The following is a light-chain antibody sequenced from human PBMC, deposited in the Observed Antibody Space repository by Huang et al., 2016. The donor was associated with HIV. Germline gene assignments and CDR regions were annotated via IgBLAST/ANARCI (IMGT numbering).Light chain of an antibody. CDR1: QSVSSN. J-gene: IGKJ3*01. V-gene: IGKV3-15*01. Sequence: EIVMTQSPATLSVSPGERATLPCRASQSVSSNLAWYQQKPGQAPRLLIYGASTRATGIPARFNGSGSATEFTLTISSLQSEDFAVYYCQQYNNWPPFTFGPGTKVEIK. CDR2: GAS. CDR3: QQYNNWPPFT.